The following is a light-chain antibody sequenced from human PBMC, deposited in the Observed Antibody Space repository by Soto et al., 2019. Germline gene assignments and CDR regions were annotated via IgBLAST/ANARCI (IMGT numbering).Light chain of an antibody. CDR1: QSVSSSY. CDR2: GAS. V-gene: IGKV3-20*01. CDR3: QHYNTFWT. J-gene: IGKJ1*01. Sequence: VLTQSPSILSLSPGERATLSCRASQSVSSSYLAWYQQTPGQAPRLLIYGASSRATGIPDSISGGASGTDFPLTIRRLQPDFFASYYCQHYNTFWTLGQGTKVDIK.